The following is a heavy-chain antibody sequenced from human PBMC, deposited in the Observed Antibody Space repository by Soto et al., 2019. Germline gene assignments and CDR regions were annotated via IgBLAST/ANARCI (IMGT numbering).Heavy chain of an antibody. CDR1: GCTFSSYA. Sequence: GGSLRLSCAASGCTFSSYAMHLVRQAPGKGLEYVSAISSNGGSTYYANSVKGRFTISRDNSKNTLYLQMGSLRAEDMAVYYCARALGYAFDIWGQGTMVTVS. CDR3: ARALGYAFDI. D-gene: IGHD7-27*01. CDR2: ISSNGGST. J-gene: IGHJ3*02. V-gene: IGHV3-64*01.